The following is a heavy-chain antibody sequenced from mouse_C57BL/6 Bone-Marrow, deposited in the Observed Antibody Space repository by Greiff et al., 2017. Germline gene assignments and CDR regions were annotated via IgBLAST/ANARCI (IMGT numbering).Heavy chain of an antibody. CDR3: TRREGAMDY. Sequence: VQLQQSGAELVRPGASVKLSCTASGFNITDYYMHWVKQRPEQGLEWIGRIDPEDGDTEYAAKFQGKATLTADTSSNTAYLQLSSLTSEDTAVYYCTRREGAMDYWGQGTSVTVSS. CDR1: GFNITDYY. V-gene: IGHV14-1*01. CDR2: IDPEDGDT. J-gene: IGHJ4*01.